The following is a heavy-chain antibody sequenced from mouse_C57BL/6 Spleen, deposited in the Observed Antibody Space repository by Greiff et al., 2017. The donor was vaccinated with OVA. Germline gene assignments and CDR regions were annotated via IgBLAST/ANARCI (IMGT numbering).Heavy chain of an antibody. CDR3: ARGGYYGSSYYYAMDD. CDR2: IDPSDSYT. Sequence: QVQLQQPGAELVRPGTSVKLSCKASGYTFTSYWMHWVKQRPGQGLEWIGVIDPSDSYTNYNQKFKGKATLTVDTSSSTAYMQLSSLTSEDSAVYYCARGGYYGSSYYYAMDDWGQGTSVTVSS. D-gene: IGHD1-1*01. J-gene: IGHJ4*01. CDR1: GYTFTSYW. V-gene: IGHV1-59*01.